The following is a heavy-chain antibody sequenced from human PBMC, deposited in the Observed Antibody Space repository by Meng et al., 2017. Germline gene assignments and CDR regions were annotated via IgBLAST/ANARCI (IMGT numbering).Heavy chain of an antibody. V-gene: IGHV3-21*01. J-gene: IGHJ4*02. CDR1: GFTFSSYS. CDR3: ARDCRGSSTSCPSDY. D-gene: IGHD2-2*01. Sequence: GESLKISCAASGFTFSSYSMNWVRQAPGKGLEWVPSISSSSSYIYYADSVKGRFTISRDNAKNSLYLQMNSLRAEDTAVYYCARDCRGSSTSCPSDYWGQGTLVTVSS. CDR2: ISSSSSYI.